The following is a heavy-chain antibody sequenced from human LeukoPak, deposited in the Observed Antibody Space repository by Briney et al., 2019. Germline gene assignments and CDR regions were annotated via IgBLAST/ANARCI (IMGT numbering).Heavy chain of an antibody. CDR3: AKGPDVLRYFDWLSTLYYFDY. J-gene: IGHJ4*02. CDR1: GFTFSSYA. D-gene: IGHD3-9*01. CDR2: ISGSGGST. V-gene: IGHV3-23*01. Sequence: PGGSLRLSCAASGFTFSSYAMSWVRQAPGKGLGWVSAISGSGGSTYYADSVKGRFTISRDNSKNTLYLQMNSLRAEDTAVYYCAKGPDVLRYFDWLSTLYYFDYWGQGTLVTVSP.